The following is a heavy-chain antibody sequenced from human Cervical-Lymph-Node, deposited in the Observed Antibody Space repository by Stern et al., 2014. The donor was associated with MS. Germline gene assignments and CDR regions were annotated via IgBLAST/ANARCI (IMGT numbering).Heavy chain of an antibody. CDR2: ISFDGTYK. CDR3: ARGGVITVGYYYYSFGMDV. CDR1: GFTFSSHA. J-gene: IGHJ6*02. D-gene: IGHD4-11*01. Sequence: VQLVESGGGVVQPGRSLRLSCEASGFTFSSHAMHWVRQAPGKGLEWVATISFDGTYKYYAESVKGRLTISRDNSRNTLYLQMDNLSTEDTAVYYCARGGVITVGYYYYSFGMDVWGQGTTVTVSS. V-gene: IGHV3-30*04.